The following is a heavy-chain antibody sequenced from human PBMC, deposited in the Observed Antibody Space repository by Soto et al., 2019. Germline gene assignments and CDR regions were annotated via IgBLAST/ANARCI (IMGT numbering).Heavy chain of an antibody. D-gene: IGHD2-15*01. CDR3: ARDVEVVVAAKPTRWFDP. Sequence: QPGGSLRLSCAASGFTFSSYAMHWVRQAPGKGLEWVAVISYDGSNKYYADSVKGRFTISRDNSKNTLYLQMNSLRAEDTAVYYCARDVEVVVAAKPTRWFDPWGQGTLVTVSS. CDR2: ISYDGSNK. V-gene: IGHV3-30-3*01. CDR1: GFTFSSYA. J-gene: IGHJ5*02.